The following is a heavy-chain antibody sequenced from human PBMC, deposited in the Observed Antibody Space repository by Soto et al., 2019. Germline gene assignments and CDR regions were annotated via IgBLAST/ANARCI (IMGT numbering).Heavy chain of an antibody. CDR3: ARDPAW. V-gene: IGHV4-31*03. D-gene: IGHD2-2*01. J-gene: IGHJ3*01. CDR2: IYHSGST. CDR1: GGSISSGGYY. Sequence: QVQLQESGPGLVKPSETLSLTCTVSGGSISSGGYYWSWIRQHPGKGLEWIGYIYHSGSTYYNASLKSRVTISADTSRNQFSLQMNSVTAADTAVYYCARDPAWWGQGTMVTVSS.